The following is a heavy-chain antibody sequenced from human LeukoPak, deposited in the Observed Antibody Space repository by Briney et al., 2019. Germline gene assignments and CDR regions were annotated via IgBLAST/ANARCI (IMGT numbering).Heavy chain of an antibody. D-gene: IGHD2-21*02. J-gene: IGHJ4*02. Sequence: QSGGSLRLSCGASGFTFNRRGMHWVRQAPGKGLEWVAFIRYDGGETFYADFVKGRFTISRDNSKNTLYLQMNSLRAEETAVYYCAKERSRGGDCLDYWGQGTLVTVSS. CDR3: AKERSRGGDCLDY. CDR1: GFTFNRRG. V-gene: IGHV3-30*02. CDR2: IRYDGGET.